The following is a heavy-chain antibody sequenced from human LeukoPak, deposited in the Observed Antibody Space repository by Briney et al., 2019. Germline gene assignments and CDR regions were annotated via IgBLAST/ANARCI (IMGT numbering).Heavy chain of an antibody. CDR1: GGSISSSSYY. CDR3: ARGSSGWYSIDY. Sequence: PSETLSLTCTVSGGSISSSSYYWGWIRQPPGKGLEWIGSIYYSGSTYYNPSLQSRVTMSVDTSKNQFSLKLSSVTAADTAVYYCARGSSGWYSIDYWGQGTLVTVSS. CDR2: IYYSGST. V-gene: IGHV4-39*07. J-gene: IGHJ4*02. D-gene: IGHD6-19*01.